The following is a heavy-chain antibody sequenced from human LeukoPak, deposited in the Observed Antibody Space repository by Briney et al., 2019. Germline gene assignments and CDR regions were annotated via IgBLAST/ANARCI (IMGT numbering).Heavy chain of an antibody. CDR3: AATPNDYAWRFDY. Sequence: ASVKVSCKASGYTFTSYAMNWVRQAPGQGLEWMGWINTNTGNPTYAQGFTGRFIFSLDTSVSTAYLQISSLKAEDTAVYYCAATPNDYAWRFDYWGQGTLVTVSS. CDR2: INTNTGNP. J-gene: IGHJ4*02. CDR1: GYTFTSYA. V-gene: IGHV7-4-1*02. D-gene: IGHD4-17*01.